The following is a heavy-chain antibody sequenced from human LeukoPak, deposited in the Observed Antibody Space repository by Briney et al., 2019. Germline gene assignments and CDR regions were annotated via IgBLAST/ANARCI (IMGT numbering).Heavy chain of an antibody. CDR1: GFTFSSYS. J-gene: IGHJ4*02. CDR2: TSSGSSYI. CDR3: AKDDAYCSGGSCYSGFDY. D-gene: IGHD2-15*01. V-gene: IGHV3-21*04. Sequence: GGSLRLSCAASGFTFSSYSMNWVRQAPGKGLEWVSSTSSGSSYIYYADSVKGRFTISRDNAKNSLYLQMNSLRAEDTALYYCAKDDAYCSGGSCYSGFDYWGQGTLVTVSS.